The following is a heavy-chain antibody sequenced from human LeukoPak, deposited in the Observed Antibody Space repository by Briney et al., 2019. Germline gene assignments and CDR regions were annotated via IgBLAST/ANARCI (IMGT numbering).Heavy chain of an antibody. V-gene: IGHV3-48*03. CDR1: GFTFSSYE. CDR2: ISSSGSTI. CDR3: ARSGYGGNDY. D-gene: IGHD4-23*01. J-gene: IGHJ4*02. Sequence: GGSLRLSCAASGFTFSSYEMNWVRQAPGKGLEWVSYISSSGSTIYYADSVKGRLTISRDNAKNSLYLQMNSLRAEDTAVYYCARSGYGGNDYWGQGTLVTVSS.